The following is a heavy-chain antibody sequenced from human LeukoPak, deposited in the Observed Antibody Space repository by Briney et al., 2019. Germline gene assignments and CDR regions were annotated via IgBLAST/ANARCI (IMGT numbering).Heavy chain of an antibody. CDR2: IYHSGST. V-gene: IGHV4-4*02. D-gene: IGHD6-13*01. CDR3: ARLDWSRMAAASWYYFDY. J-gene: IGHJ4*02. CDR1: GGSISSSNW. Sequence: PSETLSLTCAVSGGSISSSNWRSWVRQPPGKGLEWIGEIYHSGSTNYNPSLKSRVTISVDKSKNQFSLKLSSVTAADTAVYYCARLDWSRMAAASWYYFDYWGQGTLVTVSS.